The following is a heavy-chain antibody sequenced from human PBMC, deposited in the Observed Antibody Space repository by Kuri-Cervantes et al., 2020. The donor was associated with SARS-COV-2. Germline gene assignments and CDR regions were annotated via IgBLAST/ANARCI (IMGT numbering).Heavy chain of an antibody. CDR3: AREGDIVVVHDAFDI. J-gene: IGHJ3*02. D-gene: IGHD2-2*01. CDR1: GFIFSDYY. Sequence: GGSLRLSCTASGFIFSDYYMTWIRQAPGKGLEWVSSIGPSGTTKYYADSVKGRFTISRDNAKNSLYLQMNSLRAEDTAVYYCAREGDIVVVHDAFDIWGQGTMVTVSS. V-gene: IGHV3-11*04. CDR2: IGPSGTTK.